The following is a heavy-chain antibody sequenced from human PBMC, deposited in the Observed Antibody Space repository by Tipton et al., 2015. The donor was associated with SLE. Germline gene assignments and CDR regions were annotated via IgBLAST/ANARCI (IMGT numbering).Heavy chain of an antibody. D-gene: IGHD3-3*02. J-gene: IGHJ4*02. Sequence: TLSLTCTVSGGSISSYYWSWIRQPPGKGLEWIGRIHSTGSTNYNSSLESRVSMSIDTPKNLFSLKLTSVTAADTAVYYCARGALDYWGQGTLVTVSS. CDR1: GGSISSYY. V-gene: IGHV4-4*07. CDR3: ARGALDY. CDR2: IHSTGST.